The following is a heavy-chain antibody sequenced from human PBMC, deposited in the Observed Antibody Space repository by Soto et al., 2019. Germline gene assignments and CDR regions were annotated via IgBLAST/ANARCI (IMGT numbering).Heavy chain of an antibody. CDR1: GGSFSTYY. V-gene: IGHV4-34*01. CDR2: INHNGNN. CDR3: ARGGSNDWQVAFDI. D-gene: IGHD3-9*01. J-gene: IGHJ3*02. Sequence: SETLSLTCVVSGGSFSTYYYSWIRQSPGKGLEWIGEINHNGNNNYSPSLKSRVTMSLDTSKNQFSLKLTSVTAADTAVYYCARGGSNDWQVAFDIWGQGTMVTLSS.